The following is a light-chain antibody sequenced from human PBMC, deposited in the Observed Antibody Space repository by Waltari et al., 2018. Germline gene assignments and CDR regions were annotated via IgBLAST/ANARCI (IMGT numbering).Light chain of an antibody. V-gene: IGKV3-20*01. CDR1: QSVSRT. CDR2: AAS. J-gene: IGKJ1*01. Sequence: EIVLTQSPGTLSLAPGERATLSCRASQSVSRTLAWYQQKHGQAPSLLIYAASTRATGIPDRFSGSGSGTDVSLTISRLEPEDFAVYYCQHYVRLPATFGQGTKVEIK. CDR3: QHYVRLPAT.